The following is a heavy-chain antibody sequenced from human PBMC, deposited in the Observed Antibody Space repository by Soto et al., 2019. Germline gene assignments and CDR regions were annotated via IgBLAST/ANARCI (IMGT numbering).Heavy chain of an antibody. CDR3: ARTDPFTYDDFWSRYSGAFDI. CDR2: ISAYNGNT. J-gene: IGHJ3*02. D-gene: IGHD3-3*01. V-gene: IGHV1-18*01. Sequence: ASVKVSCKASGYTFTSHGINWVRQAPGQGLEWMGWISAYNGNTNYAQKLQGRVTMTTDTSTSTAYMELSSLRSDDTSVYYCARTDPFTYDDFWSRYSGAFDIWGQGTMVTVSS. CDR1: GYTFTSHG.